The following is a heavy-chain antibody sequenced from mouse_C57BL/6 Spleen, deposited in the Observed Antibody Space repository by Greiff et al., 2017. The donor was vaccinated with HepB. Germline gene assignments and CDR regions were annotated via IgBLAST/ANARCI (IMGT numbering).Heavy chain of an antibody. CDR1: GYTFTSYW. D-gene: IGHD1-1*01. V-gene: IGHV1-55*01. CDR3: ARGGSDYYGSSYFDY. J-gene: IGHJ2*01. Sequence: VQLQQPGAELVKPGASVKMSCKASGYTFTSYWITWVKQRPGQGLEWIGDIYPGSGSTNYNEKFKSKATLTVDTSSSTAYMQLSSLTSEDSAVYYCARGGSDYYGSSYFDYWGQGTTLTVSS. CDR2: IYPGSGST.